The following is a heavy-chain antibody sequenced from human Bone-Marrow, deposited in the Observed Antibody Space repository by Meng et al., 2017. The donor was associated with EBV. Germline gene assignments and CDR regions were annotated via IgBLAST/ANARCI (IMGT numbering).Heavy chain of an antibody. CDR3: AKIGGVGADWFDP. CDR2: ISGSGGST. Sequence: ELKLLESGGGLVQPGGSLGLSCAASGFTFSSYAMSWVRQAPGKGLEWVSAISGSGGSTYYADSVKGRFTISRDNSKNTLYLQMNSLRAEDTAVYYCAKIGGVGADWFDPWGQGTLVTVSS. CDR1: GFTFSSYA. V-gene: IGHV3-23*01. D-gene: IGHD3-3*01. J-gene: IGHJ5*02.